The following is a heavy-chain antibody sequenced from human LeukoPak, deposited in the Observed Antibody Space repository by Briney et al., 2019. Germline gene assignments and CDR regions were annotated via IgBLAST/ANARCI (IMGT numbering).Heavy chain of an antibody. D-gene: IGHD4-17*01. CDR3: AKYAPPTTALTRFFDD. CDR2: IGGAGGDI. J-gene: IGHJ4*02. CDR1: GFSFNNYA. V-gene: IGHV3-23*01. Sequence: GGSLRLSCAASGFSFNNYAMVWVRQTPGKGLGWVSVIGGAGGDIHYADSVKDRFSISRDNSKNTLYLQMNSLRAEDTAVYYCAKYAPPTTALTRFFDDWGQGTLVTVSS.